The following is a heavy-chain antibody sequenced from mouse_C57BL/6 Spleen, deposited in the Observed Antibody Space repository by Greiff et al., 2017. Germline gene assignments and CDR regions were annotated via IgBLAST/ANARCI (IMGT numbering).Heavy chain of an antibody. J-gene: IGHJ4*01. D-gene: IGHD1-1*01. CDR2: IDPSDSET. V-gene: IGHV1-52*01. Sequence: QVQLQQPGAELVRPGSSVKLSCKASGYTFTSYWMHWVKQRPIQGLEWIGNIDPSDSETHYNQKFKDKATLTVDKSSSTAYMQLSSLTSEDSAVYYCARSLRGSSFYYAMDYWGQGTSVTVSS. CDR3: ARSLRGSSFYYAMDY. CDR1: GYTFTSYW.